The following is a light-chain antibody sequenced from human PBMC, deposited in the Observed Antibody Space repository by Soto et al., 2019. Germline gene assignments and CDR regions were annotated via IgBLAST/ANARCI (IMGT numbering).Light chain of an antibody. CDR2: KAS. J-gene: IGKJ4*01. CDR3: QQYHRSPVT. V-gene: IGKV1-5*03. CDR1: QSINSW. Sequence: DIQMTQSPSTLSAFVGGRVTITCRASQSINSWLAWYQQKPGKAPNLLIYKASNLESGAPSRFSGSGSGTELTLTISNLQPDDFATYYCQQYHRSPVTFGGGTKVEIK.